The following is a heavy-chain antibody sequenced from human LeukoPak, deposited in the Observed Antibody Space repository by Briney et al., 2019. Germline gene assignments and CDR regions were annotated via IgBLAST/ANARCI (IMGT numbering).Heavy chain of an antibody. J-gene: IGHJ4*02. Sequence: GGSLRLSCAASGFTFSSYEMNWVRQAPGKGLEWVSYISSSGSTIYYADSVKGRFTISRDNAKNSLYLQMNSLRAEDTAVYYCARDPSQYYDYVWGVDYWGQGTLVTVSS. CDR2: ISSSGSTI. CDR1: GFTFSSYE. D-gene: IGHD3-16*01. V-gene: IGHV3-48*03. CDR3: ARDPSQYYDYVWGVDY.